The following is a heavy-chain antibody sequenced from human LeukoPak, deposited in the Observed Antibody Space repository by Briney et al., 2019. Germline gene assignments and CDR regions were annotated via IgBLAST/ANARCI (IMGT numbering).Heavy chain of an antibody. CDR3: ARRPQTGPSGLDY. CDR2: INHSGST. J-gene: IGHJ4*02. Sequence: SETLSLTCAVYGGSFSGYYWSWIRQPPGKGLEWIGEINHSGSTNYNPSLKSRVTISVDTSKNQFSLRLSSVTAADTAVYYCARRPQTGPSGLDYWGQGTLVTVSS. V-gene: IGHV4-34*01. CDR1: GGSFSGYY. D-gene: IGHD3-9*01.